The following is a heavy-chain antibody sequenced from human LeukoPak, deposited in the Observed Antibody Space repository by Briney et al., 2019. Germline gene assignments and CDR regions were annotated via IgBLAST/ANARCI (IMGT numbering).Heavy chain of an antibody. V-gene: IGHV3-23*01. CDR3: AKVEAVGRKPVYYYDSSGYPDY. Sequence: PGGSLRLSCAASGFTFSSYAMSWVRQAPGKGLEWVSAISGSGGSTYYADSVEGRFTISRDNSKNTLYLQMNSLRAEDTAVYYCAKVEAVGRKPVYYYDSSGYPDYWGQGTLVTVSS. J-gene: IGHJ4*02. CDR1: GFTFSSYA. CDR2: ISGSGGST. D-gene: IGHD3-22*01.